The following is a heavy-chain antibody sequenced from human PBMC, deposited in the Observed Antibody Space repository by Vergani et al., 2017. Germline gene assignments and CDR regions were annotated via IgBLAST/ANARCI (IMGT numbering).Heavy chain of an antibody. CDR2: NNSNSGGT. J-gene: IGHJ4*02. V-gene: IGHV1-2*02. CDR3: ARGDDDSSGHWSETLDY. D-gene: IGHD3-22*01. CDR1: GYTFTGYY. Sequence: QVQLVQSGAEVQKPGASVKVSCKASGYTFTGYYMHWVRQAPGQGLEWMGWNNSNSGGTNYAQKFQGRVTMTRDTTISTAYRELSRLRSDDTAGYYCARGDDDSSGHWSETLDYWGQGTLVTVSS.